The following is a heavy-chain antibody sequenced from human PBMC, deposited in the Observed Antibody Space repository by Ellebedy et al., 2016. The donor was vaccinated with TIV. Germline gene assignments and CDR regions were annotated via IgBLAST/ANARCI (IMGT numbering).Heavy chain of an antibody. CDR2: INGDGSKK. J-gene: IGHJ3*01. CDR3: ATDGSYGDYRSPAHAFVF. V-gene: IGHV3-7*01. CDR1: RFTFSAYW. D-gene: IGHD4-17*01. Sequence: GGSLRLSCAASRFTFSAYWMSWVRQAPGKGLEWVANINGDGSKKYYVDSVKGRFTISRDNAKNSLFLQMNSLRAEDTAVYYCATDGSYGDYRSPAHAFVFWGQGTMVSVAS.